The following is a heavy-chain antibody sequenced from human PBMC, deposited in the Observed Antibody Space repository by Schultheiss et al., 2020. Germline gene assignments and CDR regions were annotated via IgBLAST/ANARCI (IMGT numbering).Heavy chain of an antibody. V-gene: IGHV4-61*02. CDR1: GGSISSSSYY. Sequence: SQTLSLTCTVSGGSISSSSYYWSWIRQPAGKGLEWIGRIYTSGSTNYNPSLKSRVTISVDTSKNQFSLKLSSVTAADTAVYYCARSSGYDSVAFDIWGQGTMVTVSS. D-gene: IGHD5-12*01. CDR2: IYTSGST. CDR3: ARSSGYDSVAFDI. J-gene: IGHJ3*02.